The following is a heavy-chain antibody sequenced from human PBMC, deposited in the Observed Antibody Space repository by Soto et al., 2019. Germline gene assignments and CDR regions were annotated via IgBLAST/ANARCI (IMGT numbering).Heavy chain of an antibody. V-gene: IGHV1-69*01. CDR1: GGTFSSYA. D-gene: IGHD3-3*01. J-gene: IGHJ4*02. CDR3: AIEIPLFGVVTQRFDY. Sequence: QVQLVQSGAEVKKPGSSVKVSCKASGGTFSSYAISWVRQAPGQGLEWMGGIIPIFGTANYAQKFEGRVTITADESTSTAYMELSSLRSEDTAVYYCAIEIPLFGVVTQRFDYWGQGTLVTVSS. CDR2: IIPIFGTA.